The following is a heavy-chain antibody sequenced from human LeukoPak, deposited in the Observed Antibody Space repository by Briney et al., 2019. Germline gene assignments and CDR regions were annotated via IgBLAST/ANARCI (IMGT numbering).Heavy chain of an antibody. V-gene: IGHV1-2*06. CDR1: GGTFSSYA. Sequence: ASVKVSCKASGGTFSSYAISWVRQAPGQGLEWMGRINPNSGGTNYAQKFQGRVTMTRDTSISTAYMELSRLRSDDTAVYYCAREYSSSEMDYWGQGTLVTVSS. CDR2: INPNSGGT. J-gene: IGHJ4*02. D-gene: IGHD6-13*01. CDR3: AREYSSSEMDY.